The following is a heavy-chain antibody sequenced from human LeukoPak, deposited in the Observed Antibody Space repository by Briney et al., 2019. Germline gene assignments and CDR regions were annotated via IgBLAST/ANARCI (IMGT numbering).Heavy chain of an antibody. Sequence: GGSLRLSCAASGFNFNNAWLDWVRQPPGQGLEWVGPTTTNADGGTADYAAPVKRIFTISRDDSKNMLYLQMNSMTTECTAVYYCTTERDSLVWLGAGGHWGEGTLVTVSS. V-gene: IGHV3-15*07. D-gene: IGHD3-10*01. CDR3: TTERDSLVWLGAGGH. CDR1: GFNFNNAW. J-gene: IGHJ1*01. CDR2: TTTNADGGTA.